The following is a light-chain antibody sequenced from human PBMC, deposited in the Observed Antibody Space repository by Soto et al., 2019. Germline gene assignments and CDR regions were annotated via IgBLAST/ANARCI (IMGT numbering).Light chain of an antibody. CDR2: DAS. J-gene: IGKJ5*01. Sequence: DIQMTQSPSTLSASVGDRVTITCRASQSISSWLAWYQQKPGKAPKLLIYDASSLESGVPSRFSGSGSGTEFTLTISRLQPDDFATFYCQQYNNYRMGITVGQGKRREI. CDR3: QQYNNYRMGIT. V-gene: IGKV1-5*01. CDR1: QSISSW.